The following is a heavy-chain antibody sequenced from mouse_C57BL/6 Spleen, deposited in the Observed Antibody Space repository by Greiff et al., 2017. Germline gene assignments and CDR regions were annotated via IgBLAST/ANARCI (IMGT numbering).Heavy chain of an antibody. V-gene: IGHV1-55*01. CDR2: IYPGSGST. J-gene: IGHJ3*01. Sequence: QVQLQQPGAELVKPGASVKMSCKASGYTFTSYWITWVKQRPGQGLEWIGDIYPGSGSTNYNEKFKSKATLTVDTDSSTAYMQRSSLTSEDSAVYYCARWGDGYYPSYWGQGTLVTVSA. CDR1: GYTFTSYW. CDR3: ARWGDGYYPSY. D-gene: IGHD2-3*01.